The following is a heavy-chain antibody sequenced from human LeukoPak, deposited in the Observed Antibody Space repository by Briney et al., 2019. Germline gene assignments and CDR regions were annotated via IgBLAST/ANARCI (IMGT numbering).Heavy chain of an antibody. CDR2: INHSGST. J-gene: IGHJ6*03. V-gene: IGHV4-34*01. Sequence: ETLSLTCAVYGGSFSGYYWSWIRQPPGKGLEWIGEINHSGSTNYNPSLKSRVTISVDTSKNQFSLKLSSVTAADTAVYYCARGPYYGSGSYFGPGTRYYYMDVWGKGTTVTVSS. D-gene: IGHD3-10*01. CDR3: ARGPYYGSGSYFGPGTRYYYMDV. CDR1: GGSFSGYY.